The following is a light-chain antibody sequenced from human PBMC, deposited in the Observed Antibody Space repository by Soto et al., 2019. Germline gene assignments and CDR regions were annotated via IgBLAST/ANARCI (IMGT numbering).Light chain of an antibody. CDR2: SAS. V-gene: IGKV3-11*01. J-gene: IGKJ5*01. CDR3: QQRSNWPQIT. CDR1: QSARSY. Sequence: EIVLAKSHTPMSLSPGDRATLSCRASQSARSYLAWYQQKSGQAPRLLIHSASNRATAIPARFSGSGSGTDFTLTISSLEPEDFAVYYCQQRSNWPQITFGQGRRLEI.